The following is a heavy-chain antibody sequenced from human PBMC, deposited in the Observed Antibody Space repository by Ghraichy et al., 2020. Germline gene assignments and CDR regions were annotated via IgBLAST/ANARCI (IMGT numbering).Heavy chain of an antibody. CDR2: IIPIFPIT. CDR3: ARDLAGYSSSWYLGH. J-gene: IGHJ4*02. D-gene: IGHD6-13*01. Sequence: SVKVSCKASGGTFSSYAFSWVRQAPGQGLEWMGGIIPIFPITYYAQKFQGRVSITADESTSTAYMEVNSLRSEDTAIYYFARDLAGYSSSWYLGHWGQGTPVIVSS. CDR1: GGTFSSYA. V-gene: IGHV1-69*13.